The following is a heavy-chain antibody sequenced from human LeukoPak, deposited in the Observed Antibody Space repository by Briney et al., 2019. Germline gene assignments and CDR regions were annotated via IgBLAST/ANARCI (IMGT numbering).Heavy chain of an antibody. CDR1: GFTFSSYG. J-gene: IGHJ3*02. CDR3: AKGYSSSWNDAFDI. V-gene: IGHV3-30*02. CDR2: IRYDGSNK. D-gene: IGHD6-13*01. Sequence: GGSLRLSXAASGFTFSSYGMHWVRQAPGKGLEWVAFIRYDGSNKYYADSVKGRFTISRDNSKNTLYLQMNSLRAEDTAVYYCAKGYSSSWNDAFDIWGQGTMVTVSS.